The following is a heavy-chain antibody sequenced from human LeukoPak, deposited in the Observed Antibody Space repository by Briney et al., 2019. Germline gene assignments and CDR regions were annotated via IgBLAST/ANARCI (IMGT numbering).Heavy chain of an antibody. V-gene: IGHV1-2*04. CDR3: VRGIAAADDYYYGMDV. Sequence: ASVKVSCRASGYTFTGYYMHWVRQAPGQGLEWMGRINPNSGGTNYAQKFQGWVTMTRDTSISTAYMELSRLRSDDTAVYYCVRGIAAADDYYYGMDVWGQGTTVTVSS. J-gene: IGHJ6*02. D-gene: IGHD6-13*01. CDR2: INPNSGGT. CDR1: GYTFTGYY.